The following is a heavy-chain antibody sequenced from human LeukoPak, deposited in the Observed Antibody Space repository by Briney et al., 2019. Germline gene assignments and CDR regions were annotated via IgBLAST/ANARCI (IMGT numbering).Heavy chain of an antibody. CDR2: ISYTGNT. CDR1: GDSFRSSLYY. V-gene: IGHV4-39*07. D-gene: IGHD3-16*01. Sequence: SETLSLTCTVSGDSFRSSLYYWGWIRQPPGKGLEWIGQISYTGNTNYNPSLKSRVTISVDTSKNQFSLKLSSVTAADTAVYYCARLRRYYDYVWGSYRTLKFDYWGQGTLVTVSS. CDR3: ARLRRYYDYVWGSYRTLKFDY. J-gene: IGHJ4*02.